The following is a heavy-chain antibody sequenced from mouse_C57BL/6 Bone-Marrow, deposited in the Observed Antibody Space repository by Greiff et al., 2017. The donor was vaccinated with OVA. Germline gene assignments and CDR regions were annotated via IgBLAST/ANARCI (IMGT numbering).Heavy chain of an antibody. CDR1: GFTFSSYG. V-gene: IGHV5-6*02. D-gene: IGHD2-5*01. CDR2: ISSGGSYT. Sequence: EVKLVESGGDLVKPGGSLKLSCAASGFTFSSYGMSWVRQTPDKRLEWVATISSGGSYTYYPDSVKGRFPISRDNAKNTLYLQMSSLKSEDTAMYYCARRGLIVTFDYWGQGTTLTVSS. CDR3: ARRGLIVTFDY. J-gene: IGHJ2*01.